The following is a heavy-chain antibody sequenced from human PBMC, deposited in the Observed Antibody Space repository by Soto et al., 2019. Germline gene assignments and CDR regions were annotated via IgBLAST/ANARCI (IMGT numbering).Heavy chain of an antibody. V-gene: IGHV3-9*01. Sequence: GGSLRLSCAASGFTFDDYAMHWVRQAPGKGLEWVSGISWNSGSIGYADSVKGRFTISRDNAKNSLYLQMNSLRAEDTALYYCAKAPYSSGWDRDWYFDLWGRGTLVTVSS. CDR2: ISWNSGSI. D-gene: IGHD6-19*01. CDR3: AKAPYSSGWDRDWYFDL. CDR1: GFTFDDYA. J-gene: IGHJ2*01.